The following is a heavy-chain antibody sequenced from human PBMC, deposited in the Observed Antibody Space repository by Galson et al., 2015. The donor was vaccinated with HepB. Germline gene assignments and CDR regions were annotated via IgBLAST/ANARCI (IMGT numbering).Heavy chain of an antibody. CDR3: ARIIYLSDAFDI. Sequence: ETLSLTCTVSGGSISSSSYYWGWIRQPPGKGLEWIGSIFYSGSTYYNPSLKSRVTISVDTSKNQFSLKLSSVTAADTAVYYCARIIYLSDAFDIWGQGTMVTVSS. CDR2: IFYSGST. V-gene: IGHV4-39*01. D-gene: IGHD2-2*02. J-gene: IGHJ3*02. CDR1: GGSISSSSYY.